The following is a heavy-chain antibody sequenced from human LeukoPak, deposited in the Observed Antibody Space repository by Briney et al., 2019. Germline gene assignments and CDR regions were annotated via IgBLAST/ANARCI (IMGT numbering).Heavy chain of an antibody. CDR2: INHSGRT. D-gene: IGHD2-2*01. J-gene: IGHJ6*02. CDR3: ARDVVVVPAAIHYGMDV. Sequence: AETLSLTCAVYGGSFSDYFWGWIRQPPGKGLEWIGEINHSGRTYYNPSLKSRVTISVDTSKNQFSLNLSSVTAADTAVYYCARDVVVVPAAIHYGMDVWGQGTTVTVSS. CDR1: GGSFSDYF. V-gene: IGHV4-34*01.